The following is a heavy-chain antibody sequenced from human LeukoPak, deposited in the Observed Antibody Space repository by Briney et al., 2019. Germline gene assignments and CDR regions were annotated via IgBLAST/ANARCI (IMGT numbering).Heavy chain of an antibody. CDR2: INPNSGGT. CDR1: GYTFTGYY. D-gene: IGHD1-26*01. Sequence: VASVKVSCKASGYTFTGYYMHWVRQAPGQGLEWMGWINPNSGGTNYAQKFQGRVTMTRDTSISTAYMELSRLRSDDTAVYYCARDLSKVGATNYFDYWGQGTLVTVSS. J-gene: IGHJ4*02. CDR3: ARDLSKVGATNYFDY. V-gene: IGHV1-2*02.